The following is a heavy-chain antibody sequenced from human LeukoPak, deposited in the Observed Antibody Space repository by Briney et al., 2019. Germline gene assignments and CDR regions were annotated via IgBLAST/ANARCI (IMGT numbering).Heavy chain of an antibody. J-gene: IGHJ6*02. D-gene: IGHD6-13*01. V-gene: IGHV4-4*07. CDR1: GGSISSYY. Sequence: SGTLSLTCTVSGGSISSYYWSWIRQPAGKGLEWIGRIYTSGSTNYNPSLKSRVTISVDTSKNQFSLKLSSVTAADTAVYYCARDTAAATYYYYGMDVWGQGTTVTVSS. CDR3: ARDTAAATYYYYGMDV. CDR2: IYTSGST.